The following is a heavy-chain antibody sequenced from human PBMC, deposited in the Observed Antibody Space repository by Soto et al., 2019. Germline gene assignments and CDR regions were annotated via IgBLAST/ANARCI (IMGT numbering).Heavy chain of an antibody. D-gene: IGHD5-12*01. J-gene: IGHJ4*02. V-gene: IGHV3-15*07. CDR2: IKSKTDGGTT. Sequence: PGGSLRLSCAASGFTFSNAWMNWVRQAPGKGLEWVGRIKSKTDGGTTDYAAPVKGGFTISRDDSKNTLYLQMNSLKTEDTAVYYCTTGRDGYNYRNDQTNSFDYWGQGTLVTVSS. CDR3: TTGRDGYNYRNDQTNSFDY. CDR1: GFTFSNAW.